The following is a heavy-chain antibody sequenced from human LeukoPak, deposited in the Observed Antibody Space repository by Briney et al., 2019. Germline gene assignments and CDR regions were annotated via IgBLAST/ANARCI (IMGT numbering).Heavy chain of an antibody. D-gene: IGHD3-16*01. CDR2: ISGDGTRT. Sequence: GGSLRLSCAASGFSFSSYAMTWARQAPVKGLEWVSAISGDGTRTYYADSVKGRFTISRDNSKNTLYLEMSSLRVEDTAIYYCAEWPEGAMDYFDYWGQGTLVTVSS. J-gene: IGHJ4*02. CDR3: AEWPEGAMDYFDY. CDR1: GFSFSSYA. V-gene: IGHV3-23*01.